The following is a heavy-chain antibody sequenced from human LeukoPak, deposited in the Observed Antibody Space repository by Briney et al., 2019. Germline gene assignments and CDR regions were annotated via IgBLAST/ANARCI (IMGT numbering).Heavy chain of an antibody. D-gene: IGHD6-13*01. CDR3: ARDLIIAAAVGYYFDY. CDR1: GFTFGIYA. Sequence: PGGSLRLSCAASGFTFGIYAMSWVRQAPGQGLDWVSAISARDGSTYYADSVKGRFTISRDNSKNTLYLQMNSLRAEDTAVYYCARDLIIAAAVGYYFDYWGQGTLVTVSS. J-gene: IGHJ4*02. CDR2: ISARDGST. V-gene: IGHV3-23*01.